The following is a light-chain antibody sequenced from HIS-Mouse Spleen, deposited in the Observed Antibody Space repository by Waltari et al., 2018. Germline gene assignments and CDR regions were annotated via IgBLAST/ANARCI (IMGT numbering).Light chain of an antibody. CDR3: CSYAGSSPYVV. J-gene: IGLJ2*01. CDR1: SSDVGSYTL. CDR2: EGS. Sequence: QSALTQPASVSGSPGQSITISCTGTSSDVGSYTLVSWYQQHPGKAPKHMIYEGSKRPSGVSNRFSGSKSGNTASLTISGLQAEDEADYYCCSYAGSSPYVVFGGGTKLTVL. V-gene: IGLV2-23*01.